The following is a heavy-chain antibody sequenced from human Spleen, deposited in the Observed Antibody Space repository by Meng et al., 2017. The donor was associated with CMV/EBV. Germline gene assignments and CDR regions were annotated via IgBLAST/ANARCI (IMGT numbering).Heavy chain of an antibody. D-gene: IGHD1-26*01. CDR3: ARGKRVGAYFDY. Sequence: HQWSPRLLKPVGTPSLTCPVYGGSFSSYYWSWIRQPPGKGLEWIGEINHSGSTNYNPSLKSRVTISVDTSKNQFSLKLSSVTAADTAVYYCARGKRVGAYFDYWGQGTLVTVSS. V-gene: IGHV4-34*01. CDR2: INHSGST. J-gene: IGHJ4*02. CDR1: GGSFSSYY.